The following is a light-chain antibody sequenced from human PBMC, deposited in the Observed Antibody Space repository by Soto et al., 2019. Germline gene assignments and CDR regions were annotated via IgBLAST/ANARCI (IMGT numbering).Light chain of an antibody. V-gene: IGKV3-20*01. CDR3: QQYGGSPRT. CDR2: DAS. CDR1: QSVSSSS. Sequence: IVMTQVPETLSVSPLERAILSCSSSQSVSSSSLAWYQQKRGQAPRLLIHDASSRATGIPDRFSGSGSGTDFTLTISRLEPEDFAVYYCQQYGGSPRTFGQGTKVDIK. J-gene: IGKJ1*01.